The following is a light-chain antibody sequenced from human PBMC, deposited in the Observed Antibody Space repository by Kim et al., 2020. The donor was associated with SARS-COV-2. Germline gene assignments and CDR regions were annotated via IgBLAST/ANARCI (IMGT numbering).Light chain of an antibody. Sequence: ELTQPPSASGTPGQRVTISCSGSSSNIGGNSVNWYQKLPGTAPKVLIYSSSQRSSGVPDRFSGSKSGASASLAISGLQSEDEADYYCASWDNSLNGWVFGGGTKLTVL. CDR1: SSNIGGNS. CDR3: ASWDNSLNGWV. J-gene: IGLJ3*02. V-gene: IGLV1-44*01. CDR2: SSS.